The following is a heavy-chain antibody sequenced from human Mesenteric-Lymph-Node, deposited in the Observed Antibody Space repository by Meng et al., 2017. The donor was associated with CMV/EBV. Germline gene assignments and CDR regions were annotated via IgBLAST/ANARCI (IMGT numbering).Heavy chain of an antibody. CDR3: AKCITSCQTRAFDM. J-gene: IGHJ3*02. CDR2: ISPDGATT. D-gene: IGHD3-10*01. Sequence: GESLKISCAVSGFTVSTNYWSWVRQAPGKGLEWVSAISPDGATTYYADSVKGRFTMSRDNSKNTLFLQMNSLRAEDTATYYCAKCITSCQTRAFDMWGQGTMVTVSS. V-gene: IGHV3-23*01. CDR1: GFTVSTNY.